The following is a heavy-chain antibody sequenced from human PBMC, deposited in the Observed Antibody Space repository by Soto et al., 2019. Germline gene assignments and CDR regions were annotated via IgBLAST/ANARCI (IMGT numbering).Heavy chain of an antibody. J-gene: IGHJ3*02. CDR3: AGESPGFYGMSFDI. CDR1: GFTVSTNY. V-gene: IGHV3-53*01. Sequence: EAQLVESGGGLIQPGGSLRLPCAASGFTVSTNYMAWVRRAAGKGLEWVSVIFASGKTYYADAVKGRFTASRDHSQNTLILQMSSLRVEDTAVYYCAGESPGFYGMSFDIWGQGTVVTVSS. CDR2: IFASGKT. D-gene: IGHD3-22*01.